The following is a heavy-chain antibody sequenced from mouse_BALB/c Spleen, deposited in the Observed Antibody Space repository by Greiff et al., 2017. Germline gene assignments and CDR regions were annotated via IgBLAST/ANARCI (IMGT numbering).Heavy chain of an antibody. CDR1: GYSITSDYA. D-gene: IGHD1-1*01. CDR3: ARCSTTRAMDY. J-gene: IGHJ4*01. CDR2: ISYSGST. V-gene: IGHV3-2*02. Sequence: VQLQQSGPGLVKPSQSLSLTCTVTGYSITSDYAWNWIRQFPGNKLEWMGYISYSGSTSYNPSLKSRISITRDTSKNQFFLQLNSVTTEDTATYYCARCSTTRAMDYWGQGTSVTVSS.